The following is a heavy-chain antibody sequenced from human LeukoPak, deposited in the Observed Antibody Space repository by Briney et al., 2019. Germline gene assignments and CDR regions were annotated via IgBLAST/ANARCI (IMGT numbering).Heavy chain of an antibody. V-gene: IGHV3-74*01. CDR1: GFTFSSSW. CDR2: INSDGSNT. D-gene: IGHD1-7*01. Sequence: PGGSLRLFCAASGFTFSSSWMHWVRHAPGQGLVWVSRINSDGSNTNYADSVRGRLTLPIENGKNTLYVPLNSLRTKDPAVYYCAVGTKHLSCHFVDYWGQGALVTVSS. CDR3: AVGTKHLSCHFVDY. J-gene: IGHJ4*02.